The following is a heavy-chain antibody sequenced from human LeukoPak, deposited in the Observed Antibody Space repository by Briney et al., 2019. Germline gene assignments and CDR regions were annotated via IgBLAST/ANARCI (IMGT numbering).Heavy chain of an antibody. CDR1: GFTFNRYS. CDR2: ISSSSRYI. CDR3: ARDREEDYYMDV. J-gene: IGHJ6*03. V-gene: IGHV3-21*01. Sequence: PGGSLRLSCAASGFTFNRYSMNWVRQAPGKGLEWVSSISSSSRYIYYADSVKGRFTISRDNAKNSLYLQMNSLRAEDTAVYYCARDREEDYYMDVWGKGTTVTVSS.